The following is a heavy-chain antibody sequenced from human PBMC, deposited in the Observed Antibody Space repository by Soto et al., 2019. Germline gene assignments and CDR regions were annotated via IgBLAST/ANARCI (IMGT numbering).Heavy chain of an antibody. CDR3: ARHNGPLYVGYYYDMDV. J-gene: IGHJ6*02. D-gene: IGHD3-16*01. Sequence: TLSLTCTVSGGSISSGGYYWGWIRQPPGKGLEWIGSIYYSGYTYYNPSLKSRVTISVDTSKNQFSLKLSSVTAADTAVYYCARHNGPLYVGYYYDMDVWGQGTTVTVSS. V-gene: IGHV4-39*01. CDR2: IYYSGYT. CDR1: GGSISSGGYY.